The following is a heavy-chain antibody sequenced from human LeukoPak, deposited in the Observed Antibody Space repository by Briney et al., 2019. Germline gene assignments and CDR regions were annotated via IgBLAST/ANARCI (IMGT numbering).Heavy chain of an antibody. CDR3: ARDGDGYIQTGGPADAFDI. CDR2: ISSSSSYI. D-gene: IGHD5-24*01. CDR1: GFTFSSYS. V-gene: IGHV3-21*01. Sequence: GGSLRLSCAASGFTFSSYSMNWVRQAPGKGLEWVSSISSSSSYIYYADSVKGRFTISRDNAKNSLYLQMDSLRAEDTAVYYCARDGDGYIQTGGPADAFDIWGQGTMVTVSS. J-gene: IGHJ3*02.